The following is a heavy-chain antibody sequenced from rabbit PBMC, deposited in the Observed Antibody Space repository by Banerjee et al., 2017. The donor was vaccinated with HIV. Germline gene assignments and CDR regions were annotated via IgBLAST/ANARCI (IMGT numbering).Heavy chain of an antibody. CDR3: ARDRIRGAGYAGEGYAMSL. CDR2: IATGSSGST. CDR1: GFDFSSRYW. Sequence: QEQLVAYGGALVPPEGSLTLTCKASGFDFSSRYWIWCVRQAPGQGLEWIAYIATGSSGSTAYANWAKGRFTISKTSSTTVTLQMTSLTAADTATYFCARDRIRGAGYAGEGYAMSLWGPGTLVTVS. V-gene: IGHV1S45*01. J-gene: IGHJ6*01. D-gene: IGHD4-2*01.